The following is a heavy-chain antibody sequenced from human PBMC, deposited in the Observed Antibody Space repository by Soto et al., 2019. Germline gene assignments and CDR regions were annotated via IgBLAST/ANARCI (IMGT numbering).Heavy chain of an antibody. CDR3: TTGDLGSPNDY. J-gene: IGHJ4*02. CDR1: GFTFSNAW. Sequence: GGSLRLSCAASGFTFSNAWMSWVRQAPGKGLEWVGRIKSKTDGRTTDYAAPVKGRFTISRDDSKNTLYLQMNSLKTEDTAVYYCTTGDLGSPNDYWGQGTLVTVSS. V-gene: IGHV3-15*01. CDR2: IKSKTDGRTT. D-gene: IGHD6-13*01.